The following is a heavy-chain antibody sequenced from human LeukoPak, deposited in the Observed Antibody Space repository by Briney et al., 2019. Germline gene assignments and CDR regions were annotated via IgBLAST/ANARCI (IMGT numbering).Heavy chain of an antibody. CDR2: INDRGSS. Sequence: PSETLSLTCTVSGGSFSSYYWTWFRHPPGKGQVGIGEINDRGSSNYNPSLKSRVTISIEPTQRQVSLRLTSVPAADTAVYFCARLFYYPYYMDVWGKGTTVSVSS. J-gene: IGHJ6*03. CDR3: ARLFYYPYYMDV. CDR1: GGSFSSYY. D-gene: IGHD1-26*01. V-gene: IGHV4-34*01.